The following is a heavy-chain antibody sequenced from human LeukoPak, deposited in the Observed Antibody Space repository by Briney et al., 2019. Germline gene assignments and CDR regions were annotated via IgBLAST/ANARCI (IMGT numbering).Heavy chain of an antibody. CDR3: AKDAKGTGDY. CDR1: GFTFSSYG. J-gene: IGHJ4*02. V-gene: IGHV3-30*18. Sequence: PGGSLRLSCAASGFTFSSYGMHWVRQAPGKGLEWVAVISYDGSNKYYADSVKGRFTISRDNSKNTLYLQMNSLRAGDTAVYYCAKDAKGTGDYWGQGTLVTVSS. CDR2: ISYDGSNK. D-gene: IGHD1/OR15-1a*01.